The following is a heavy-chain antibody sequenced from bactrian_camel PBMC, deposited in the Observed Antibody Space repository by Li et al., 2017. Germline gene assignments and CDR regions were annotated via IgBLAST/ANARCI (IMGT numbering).Heavy chain of an antibody. J-gene: IGHJ4*01. CDR3: VSGGTWSEVYNY. D-gene: IGHD6*01. Sequence: VESGGGLVPPGGSARLSCAASGITFSRNAMSWVRQAPGKGLEWVSSISGSSRTYYSNSVKGRCTIARDNTKNTVYLQMNRLNTEDTAVYYCVSGGTWSEVYNYWGQGTQVTVS. CDR1: GITFSRNA. CDR2: ISGSSRT. V-gene: IGHV3S10*01.